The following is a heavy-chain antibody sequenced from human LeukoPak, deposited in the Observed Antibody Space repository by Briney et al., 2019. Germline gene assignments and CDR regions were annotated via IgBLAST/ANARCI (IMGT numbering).Heavy chain of an antibody. Sequence: SETLSLTCAVYGGSFSGYYWSWIRQPPGKGLEWIGEINHSGSTNYNPSLKSRVTISVDTSMNQFSLKLSSVTAADTAVYYCARDKLWFGYLSYYYYYGMDVWGQGTTVTVSS. CDR2: INHSGST. CDR1: GGSFSGYY. V-gene: IGHV4-34*01. J-gene: IGHJ6*02. D-gene: IGHD3-10*01. CDR3: ARDKLWFGYLSYYYYYGMDV.